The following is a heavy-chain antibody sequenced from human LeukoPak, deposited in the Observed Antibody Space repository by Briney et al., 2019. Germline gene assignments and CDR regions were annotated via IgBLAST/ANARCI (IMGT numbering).Heavy chain of an antibody. D-gene: IGHD2-2*01. Sequence: SETLSLTCTVSGGSISSSSYYWGWIRQPPGKGLEWIGSIYYSGSTYYNPSLKSRVTISVDTSKNQFSLKLSSVTAADTAVYYCAILPTTYIVVVSAAPRGAFDIWGQGTMVTVSS. CDR2: IYYSGST. J-gene: IGHJ3*02. V-gene: IGHV4-39*01. CDR1: GGSISSSSYY. CDR3: AILPTTYIVVVSAAPRGAFDI.